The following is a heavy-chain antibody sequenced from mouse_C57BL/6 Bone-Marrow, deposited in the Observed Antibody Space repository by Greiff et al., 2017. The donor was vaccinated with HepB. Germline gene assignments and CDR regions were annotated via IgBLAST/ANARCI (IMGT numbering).Heavy chain of an antibody. CDR3: ARDGTTVVATRYFDV. V-gene: IGHV3-5*01. J-gene: IGHJ1*03. CDR1: GISITTGNYR. Sequence: EVQLQQSGPGLVKPSQTVFLTCTVTGISITTGNYRWSWIRQFPGNKLEWIGYIYYSGTITYNPSLTSRTTITRDTPKNQFFLEMNSLTAEDTATYYCARDGTTVVATRYFDVWGTGTTVTVSS. D-gene: IGHD1-1*01. CDR2: IYYSGTI.